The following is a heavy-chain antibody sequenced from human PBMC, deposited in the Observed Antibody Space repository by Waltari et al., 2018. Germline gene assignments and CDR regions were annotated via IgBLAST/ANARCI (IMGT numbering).Heavy chain of an antibody. CDR1: GYTFTAYY. J-gene: IGHJ3*02. D-gene: IGHD2-15*01. CDR3: ARVAYCSGGSCYSSHAFDI. V-gene: IGHV1-8*03. Sequence: VQLVQSGAEVKKPGATVKISCKASGYTFTAYYMHWVQQATGQGLEWMGWMNPNSGNTGEAKKFQGRVTITRNTSISTAYMELSSLRSEDTAVYYCARVAYCSGGSCYSSHAFDIWGQGTMVTVSS. CDR2: MNPNSGNT.